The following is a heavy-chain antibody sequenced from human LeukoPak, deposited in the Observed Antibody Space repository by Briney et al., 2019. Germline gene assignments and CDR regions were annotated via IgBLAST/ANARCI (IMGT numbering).Heavy chain of an antibody. Sequence: SETLSLTCTVPGGSISSYYWSWIRQPAGKGLEWICRIYNSGSTNYNPSLQSRLTMSVDTSKNQFSLKLSSVTAADTAVYYCARGTHTPYSSSAGGDYYFDYWGQGTLVTVSS. CDR1: GGSISSYY. V-gene: IGHV4-4*07. D-gene: IGHD6-6*01. CDR2: IYNSGST. J-gene: IGHJ4*02. CDR3: ARGTHTPYSSSAGGDYYFDY.